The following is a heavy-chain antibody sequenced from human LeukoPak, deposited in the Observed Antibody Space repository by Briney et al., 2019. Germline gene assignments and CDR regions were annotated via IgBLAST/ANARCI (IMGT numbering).Heavy chain of an antibody. V-gene: IGHV4-34*01. J-gene: IGHJ4*02. CDR3: ARAAGFTDY. CDR2: INHSGST. Sequence: PSETLSLTCAVYGGSFSGYYWSWIRQPPGKGLEWIGEINHSGSTNYNPSLKSRVTISVDTSKNQFSLKLSSVTAADTAVYYCARAAGFTDYWGQGILVTVSS. CDR1: GGSFSGYY. D-gene: IGHD3-3*01.